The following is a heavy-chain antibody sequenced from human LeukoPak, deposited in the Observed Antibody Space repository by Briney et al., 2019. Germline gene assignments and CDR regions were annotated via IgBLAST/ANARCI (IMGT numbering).Heavy chain of an antibody. CDR2: IYYSGST. V-gene: IGHV4-59*01. J-gene: IGHJ4*01. CDR1: GGSISSYY. CDR3: ARDQEAAAGTFDY. D-gene: IGHD6-13*01. Sequence: SETLSLTCTVSGGSISSYYWSWIRQPPGKGLEWIGYIYYSGSTNYSPSLQSRVTISVDTSKNQFSLNLSSVTAADTAVYYCARDQEAAAGTFDYWGQGALVTVSS.